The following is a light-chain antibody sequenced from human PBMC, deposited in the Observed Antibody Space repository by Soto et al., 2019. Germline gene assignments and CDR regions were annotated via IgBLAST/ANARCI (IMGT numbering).Light chain of an antibody. J-gene: IGKJ3*01. V-gene: IGKV1-33*01. CDR2: DAS. CDR1: QDINNY. CDR3: QQLANLPLFT. Sequence: DIQMTQSPSSLSASVGDRVTITCQASQDINNYLNWYQQRPGKPPKLLIYDASTLETGVPSRFSGSGSGGYFILTIISLQPEDIATYYCQQLANLPLFTFGPGTKVHI.